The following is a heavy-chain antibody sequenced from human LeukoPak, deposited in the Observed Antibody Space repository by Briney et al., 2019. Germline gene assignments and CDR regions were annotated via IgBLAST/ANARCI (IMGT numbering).Heavy chain of an antibody. Sequence: GGSLRLSCAASGFTFSSYEMNWVRQAPGKGLEWVSYISSSGSTIYYADSVKGRFTISRDNAKNSLYLQMNSLRAEDTAVYYCARAFQELPQLYYYYYMDAWGKGTTVTVSS. CDR2: ISSSGSTI. J-gene: IGHJ6*03. V-gene: IGHV3-48*03. CDR3: ARAFQELPQLYYYYYMDA. D-gene: IGHD6-13*01. CDR1: GFTFSSYE.